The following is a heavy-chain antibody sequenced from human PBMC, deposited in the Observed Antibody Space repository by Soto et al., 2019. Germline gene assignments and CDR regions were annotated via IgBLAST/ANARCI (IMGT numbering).Heavy chain of an antibody. CDR1: GGTFSSNH. D-gene: IGHD6-25*01. CDR3: ARAPSAVQRFESGKCSLMDV. V-gene: IGHV1-69*06. Sequence: QVQLMQSGAEVRKPGSSVTVSCKASGGTFSSNHISWVRQAPGQGLEWMGGIIPIFTTPHYPRRFLDTATLTADNSTNTVYMELTGLTSDDTAIYYCARAPSAVQRFESGKCSLMDVGGQGTTVTVS. CDR2: IIPIFTTP. J-gene: IGHJ6*02.